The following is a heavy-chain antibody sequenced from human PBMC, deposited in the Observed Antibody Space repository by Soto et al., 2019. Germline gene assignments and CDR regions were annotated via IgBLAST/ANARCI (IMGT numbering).Heavy chain of an antibody. CDR1: EFTFNNYW. V-gene: IGHV3-7*01. CDR3: ARVQGISSGYSNSYLYYSMDV. D-gene: IGHD6-25*01. Sequence: EMQLVESGGGLVQPGGSLRLSCAASEFTFNNYWMTWVRQAPGKGLEWVANIKQDGSDKYYFDSVKGRFTISRDNAKNSLYLHMDSRRAEDTAVYYCARVQGISSGYSNSYLYYSMDVWGEGTTVTVSS. J-gene: IGHJ6*03. CDR2: IKQDGSDK.